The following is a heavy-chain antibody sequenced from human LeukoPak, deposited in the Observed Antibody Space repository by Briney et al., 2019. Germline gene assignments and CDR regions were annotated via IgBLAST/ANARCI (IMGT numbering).Heavy chain of an antibody. J-gene: IGHJ5*02. CDR2: INPNSGAT. D-gene: IGHD2-8*02. CDR1: GYTFTGYY. V-gene: IGHV1-2*02. CDR3: ARDLVGSTNWFDP. Sequence: ASVKVSCKASGYTFTGYYMHWVRQAPGPGLEWMGWINPNSGATNYVQKFQGRVTMTRDTSVSTAYMELSRLTSDDTAVYYCARDLVGSTNWFDPWGQGTLVTVSS.